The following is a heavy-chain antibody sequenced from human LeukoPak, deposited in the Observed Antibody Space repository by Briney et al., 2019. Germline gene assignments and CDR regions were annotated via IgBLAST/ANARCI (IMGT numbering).Heavy chain of an antibody. CDR3: ARSYGDYVGGPYYYGMDV. J-gene: IGHJ6*02. CDR2: ISYDGSNK. D-gene: IGHD4-17*01. V-gene: IGHV3-30-3*01. CDR1: GFTFSSYA. Sequence: GGSLRLSCAASGFTFSSYAMHWVRQAPGKGLEWVAVISYDGSNKYYADSVKGRFTISRDNSKNTLYLQMNSLRAEDTAVYYSARSYGDYVGGPYYYGMDVWGQGTTVTVSS.